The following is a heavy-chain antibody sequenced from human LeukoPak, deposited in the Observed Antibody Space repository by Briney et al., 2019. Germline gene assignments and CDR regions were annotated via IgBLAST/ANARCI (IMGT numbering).Heavy chain of an antibody. J-gene: IGHJ4*01. Sequence: GRSLRLSCAASGFMFSNYGMHWVRQAPGKGLEWVAVIWYDGINKYYADSVKGRFTISRDVSKNTLYLQMNSLRAEDTAVYYCVKSSISGWNIFESWGQGTVVTVS. V-gene: IGHV3-33*06. CDR1: GFMFSNYG. D-gene: IGHD6-19*01. CDR2: IWYDGINK. CDR3: VKSSISGWNIFES.